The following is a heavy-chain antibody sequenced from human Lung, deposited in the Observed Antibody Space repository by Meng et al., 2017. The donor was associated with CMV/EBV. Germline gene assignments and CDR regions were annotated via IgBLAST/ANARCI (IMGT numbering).Heavy chain of an antibody. CDR1: GYTFTHHG. CDR3: ARDPSNTSGRYAYFDY. V-gene: IGHV1-18*01. D-gene: IGHD6-19*01. Sequence: PVVQAGTEGKKPGASVRVSCKASGYTFTHHGISWIRKAPGQGLEWMGWISCYNGDTNYAQKLQGRVTMTTDTSTNTAYMDLRGLRSDDTAVYYCARDPSNTSGRYAYFDYWGQGTLVTVSS. J-gene: IGHJ4*02. CDR2: ISCYNGDT.